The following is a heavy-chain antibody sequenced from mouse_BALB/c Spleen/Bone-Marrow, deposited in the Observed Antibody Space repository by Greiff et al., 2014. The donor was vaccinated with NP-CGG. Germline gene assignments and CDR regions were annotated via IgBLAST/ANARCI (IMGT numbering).Heavy chain of an antibody. V-gene: IGHV2-9*02. CDR3: AREGGRGFAS. J-gene: IGHJ3*01. CDR2: IWAGGST. D-gene: IGHD1-1*02. CDR1: GFSLTNYG. Sequence: QVQLKESGPGLVAPSQSLSITCTVSGFSLTNYGVHWVRQPPGKGLEWLGVIWAGGSTNYNSALMSRLSISKDNSKSQVFLQMNSLQTDDTAMYYCAREGGRGFASWGQGTLVTVSA.